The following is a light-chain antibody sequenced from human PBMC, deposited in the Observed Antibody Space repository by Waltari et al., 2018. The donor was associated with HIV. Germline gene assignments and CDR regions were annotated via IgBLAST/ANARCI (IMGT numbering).Light chain of an antibody. CDR1: SSDVGRYNL. Sequence: QSALTQPASVSGSPGQSIHISCTGHSSDVGRYNLVSWYQQHPGKAPKLMIYEVSKRPSGVSNRFSGSKSGNTASLTISGLQAEDEADYYCCSYAGSSFYVFGTGTKVTVL. CDR3: CSYAGSSFYV. CDR2: EVS. V-gene: IGLV2-23*02. J-gene: IGLJ1*01.